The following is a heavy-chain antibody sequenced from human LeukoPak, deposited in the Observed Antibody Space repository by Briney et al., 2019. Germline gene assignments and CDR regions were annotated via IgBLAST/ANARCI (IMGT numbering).Heavy chain of an antibody. CDR1: GFTFSSYA. D-gene: IGHD3-22*01. CDR2: ISGSGGST. Sequence: GGSLRLSCAASGFTFSSYAMSWVRQAPGKGLEWVSAISGSGGSTYYADSVKGRFTISRDNSKNTLYLQTNSLRAEDTAVYYCAKDGSPYYYDSSGYYGGWGQGTLVTVSS. V-gene: IGHV3-23*01. CDR3: AKDGSPYYYDSSGYYGG. J-gene: IGHJ4*02.